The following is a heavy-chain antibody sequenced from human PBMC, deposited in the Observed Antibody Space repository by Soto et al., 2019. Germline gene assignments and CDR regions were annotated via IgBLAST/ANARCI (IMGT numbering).Heavy chain of an antibody. Sequence: SEPLCLPCIVSLDSISSCDYYWSWILQHPGKGLEWIGQIHYSGSTYYNPSLMRRVTISVETSKNQFSLRLSSVTAADTAVYYCARDTRVAFSYFDNWGQGALVTVS. CDR2: IHYSGST. CDR3: ARDTRVAFSYFDN. CDR1: LDSISSCDYY. J-gene: IGHJ4*02. V-gene: IGHV4-31*03. D-gene: IGHD2-21*01.